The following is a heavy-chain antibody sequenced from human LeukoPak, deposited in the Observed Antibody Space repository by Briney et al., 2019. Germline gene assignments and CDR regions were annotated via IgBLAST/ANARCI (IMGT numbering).Heavy chain of an antibody. V-gene: IGHV4-59*02. J-gene: IGHJ6*03. CDR2: IYYSGST. Sequence: SETLSLTCTVSGDSVSGYYGSWIRQPPGKGLEWIGYIYYSGSTDYNPSLKSRATISVDTSKNQFSLKVSSVTAADTAVYYCARASSYYMDVWGKGTTVTVSS. CDR3: ARASSYYMDV. CDR1: GDSVSGYY.